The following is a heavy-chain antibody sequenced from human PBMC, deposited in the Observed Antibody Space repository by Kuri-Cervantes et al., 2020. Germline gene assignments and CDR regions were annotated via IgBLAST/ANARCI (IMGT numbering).Heavy chain of an antibody. CDR2: INHSGST. D-gene: IGHD2-15*01. Sequence: SETLSLTCAVYGGSFSGYYWSWIRQPPGKGLEWIGEINHSGSTNYNPSLKSRVSISVDTSKNQFSLKLSSVTAADTAVYYCARSIVVVVAATPGYYYYGMDVRGQGTTVTVSS. CDR1: GGSFSGYY. V-gene: IGHV4-34*01. J-gene: IGHJ6*02. CDR3: ARSIVVVVAATPGYYYYGMDV.